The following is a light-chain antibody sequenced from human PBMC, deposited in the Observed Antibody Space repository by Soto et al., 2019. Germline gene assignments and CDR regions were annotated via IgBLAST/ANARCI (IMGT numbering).Light chain of an antibody. J-gene: IGLJ1*01. V-gene: IGLV2-14*01. CDR2: DVS. Sequence: QSALTQPASVSGSPGQSITISCTGTSSDVGGYNYVSWYQQHPGKAPKLMIYDVSNRPSGVSNRFSGSKSGNTASLTISGLQAEDEADYYCSLYTSSSTPSVFGTGTKVTVL. CDR3: SLYTSSSTPSV. CDR1: SSDVGGYNY.